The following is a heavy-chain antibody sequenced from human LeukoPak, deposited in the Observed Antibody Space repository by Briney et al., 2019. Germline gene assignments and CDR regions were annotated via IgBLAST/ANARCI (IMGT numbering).Heavy chain of an antibody. J-gene: IGHJ4*02. V-gene: IGHV4-4*07. CDR1: GGSISSYY. CDR2: IYTSGST. D-gene: IGHD3-10*01. Sequence: KSSETLSLTCTVSGGSISSYYWSWIWQPAGKGLEWIGRIYTSGSTNYNPSLKSRVTMSVDTSKNQFSLKLSSVTAADTAVYYCARDRRYYGSGSYFDYWGQGTLVTVSS. CDR3: ARDRRYYGSGSYFDY.